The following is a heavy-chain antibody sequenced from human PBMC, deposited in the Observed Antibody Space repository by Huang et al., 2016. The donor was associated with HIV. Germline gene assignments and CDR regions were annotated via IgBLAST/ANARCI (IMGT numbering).Heavy chain of an antibody. Sequence: QVQLQQWGAGLLRPSETLSLTCAVYGGSFSGYYGTWIRQPPGKGLEWIGEINHSERTNYNPSLKSRVTISVDTSRNQFSLTLTSVTAADTAVDYCARGQGGYYYYYMDVWGKGTTVTASS. CDR1: GGSFSGYY. J-gene: IGHJ6*03. CDR3: ARGQGGYYYYYMDV. CDR2: INHSERT. V-gene: IGHV4-34*01.